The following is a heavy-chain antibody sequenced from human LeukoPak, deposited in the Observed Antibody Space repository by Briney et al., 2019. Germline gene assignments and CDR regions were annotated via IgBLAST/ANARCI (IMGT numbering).Heavy chain of an antibody. CDR1: GYTFNRYG. V-gene: IGHV1-18*01. CDR2: ISPYNGNT. J-gene: IGHJ4*02. D-gene: IGHD1-14*01. Sequence: ASVKVSCKASGYTFNRYGINWVPQAPGQGLEWMGWISPYNGNTNHVQKLQGRVTMTTDTSTSTVYLELRSLRSDDTAVYYCAREPLGTTDSWGQGTLVTVSS. CDR3: AREPLGTTDS.